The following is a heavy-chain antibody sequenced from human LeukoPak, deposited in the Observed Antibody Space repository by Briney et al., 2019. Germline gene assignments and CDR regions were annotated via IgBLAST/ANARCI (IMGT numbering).Heavy chain of an antibody. V-gene: IGHV4-31*03. CDR3: ARGVRWLQLSYFDY. Sequence: PSQTLSLTCPVSSGSISSGVYYWSWIRQHPGKGLEWIGYIYYSGSTYYNPSLKSRVTISVDTSKNQFSLKLSSVTAADTAVYYCARGVRWLQLSYFDYLGQGTLVTVSS. J-gene: IGHJ4*02. D-gene: IGHD5-24*01. CDR1: SGSISSGVYY. CDR2: IYYSGST.